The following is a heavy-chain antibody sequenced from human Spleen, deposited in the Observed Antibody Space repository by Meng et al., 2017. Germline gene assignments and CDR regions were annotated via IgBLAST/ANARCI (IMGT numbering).Heavy chain of an antibody. CDR3: AKNNWGSDSGYYYGMDV. CDR2: ISGSGLST. CDR1: GFTFSNFA. D-gene: IGHD7-27*01. Sequence: GESLKISCAASGFTFSNFAMSWVRQAPGKGLEWVSVISGSGLSTYYADSVKGRFTVSRDNSKNTVDLQMNSLRAEDTAVYYCAKNNWGSDSGYYYGMDVWGQGTTVTVSS. J-gene: IGHJ6*02. V-gene: IGHV3-23*01.